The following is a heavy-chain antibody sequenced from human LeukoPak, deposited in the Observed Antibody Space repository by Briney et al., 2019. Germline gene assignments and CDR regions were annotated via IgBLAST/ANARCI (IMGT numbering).Heavy chain of an antibody. V-gene: IGHV3-30-3*01. D-gene: IGHD3-10*01. J-gene: IGHJ6*02. CDR2: ISYYGSNK. CDR3: AREGADYYGSGSYDNYGMDV. Sequence: GGSLRLSCAASGFTFSSYAMHWVRQAPGKGLAWVAVISYYGSNKYYADSVKGRFTISRDNSKNTLYLQMNSLRAEDTAVYYCAREGADYYGSGSYDNYGMDVWGQGTTVTVSS. CDR1: GFTFSSYA.